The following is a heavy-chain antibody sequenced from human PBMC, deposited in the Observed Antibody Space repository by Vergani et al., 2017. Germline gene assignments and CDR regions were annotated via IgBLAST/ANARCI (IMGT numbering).Heavy chain of an antibody. CDR1: GFTFSSYS. CDR3: ARDLFXYDSSGHYSGFFDY. J-gene: IGHJ4*02. Sequence: EVQLVESGGGLVKPGGSLRLSCAASGFTFSSYSMNWVRQAPGKGLEWVSSISSSSSYIYYADSVKGRFTISRDNAKNSLYLQMNSLRAEDTAVYYCARDLFXYDSSGHYSGFFDYWGQGTLVTVSS. CDR2: ISSSSSYI. D-gene: IGHD3-22*01. V-gene: IGHV3-21*01.